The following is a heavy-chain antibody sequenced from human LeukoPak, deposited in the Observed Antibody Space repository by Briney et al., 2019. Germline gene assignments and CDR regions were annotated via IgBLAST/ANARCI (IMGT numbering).Heavy chain of an antibody. V-gene: IGHV3-53*01. J-gene: IGHJ4*02. Sequence: PGGSLRLSCAASGFTVSTSYMSWVRQAPGKGLEWVSLFYSGGHTNYADSVKGRFTISRDNAKNSLYLQMDSLRAEDTAVYYCARDPDYWGQGTLVTVSS. CDR2: FYSGGHT. CDR1: GFTVSTSY. CDR3: ARDPDY.